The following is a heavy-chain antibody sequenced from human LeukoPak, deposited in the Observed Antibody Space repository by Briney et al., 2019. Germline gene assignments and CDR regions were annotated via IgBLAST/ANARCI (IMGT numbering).Heavy chain of an antibody. CDR2: IYPGDSDT. Sequence: GESLKISCKGSGYSFTSYWIGWVRQMPGKGLEWMGIIYPGDSDTRYCPSFQVQVTISADKSISTAYLQWSSLKASDTAMYHCARLGVEIAAAGTDGMDVWGQGTTVTVSS. CDR1: GYSFTSYW. V-gene: IGHV5-51*01. D-gene: IGHD6-13*01. CDR3: ARLGVEIAAAGTDGMDV. J-gene: IGHJ6*02.